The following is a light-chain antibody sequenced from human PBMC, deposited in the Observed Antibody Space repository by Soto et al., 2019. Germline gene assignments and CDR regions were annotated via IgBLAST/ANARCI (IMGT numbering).Light chain of an antibody. V-gene: IGKV1-39*01. CDR3: QQSYSTLT. CDR2: AAS. Sequence: IQMTQSPSSLSASVGDRVTINCRASQTISSWLAWYQQKPGKAPKILIYAASSLQSGVPSRFSGSGSGTDFTLTIRSLQPEYFATYYCQQSYSTLTLGGGTKVDIK. J-gene: IGKJ4*01. CDR1: QTISSW.